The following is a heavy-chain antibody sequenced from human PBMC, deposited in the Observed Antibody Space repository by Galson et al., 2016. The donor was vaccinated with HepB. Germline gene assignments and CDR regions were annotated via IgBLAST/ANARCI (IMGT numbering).Heavy chain of an antibody. CDR3: VGEDGGARTWVAEYFQH. V-gene: IGHV3-23*01. Sequence: SLRLSCAASGFTFSNYAMSWVRQAPGKGLEWVSGIYGSGSSTHYADSVKGRFTISRDNAESSLYLEMNSLRDEDSAVYYCVGEDGGARTWVAEYFQHWGQGTLVTVSS. CDR1: GFTFSNYA. J-gene: IGHJ1*01. CDR2: IYGSGSST. D-gene: IGHD5-24*01.